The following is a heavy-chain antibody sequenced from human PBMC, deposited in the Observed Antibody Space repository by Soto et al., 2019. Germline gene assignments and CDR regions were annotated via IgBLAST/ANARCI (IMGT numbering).Heavy chain of an antibody. Sequence: GGSLRLSCAASGFTFSDYYMSWIRQAPGKGQERDSYISSSSSTIYYADTEKSRFTISRDNAKNTQYQQMNSLRAEDTAVYYCARDFVSYVLRYFDWSKTVNYYMDVWGKGTTVTVS. D-gene: IGHD3-9*01. J-gene: IGHJ6*03. CDR1: GFTFSDYY. V-gene: IGHV3-11*01. CDR2: ISSSSSTI. CDR3: ARDFVSYVLRYFDWSKTVNYYMDV.